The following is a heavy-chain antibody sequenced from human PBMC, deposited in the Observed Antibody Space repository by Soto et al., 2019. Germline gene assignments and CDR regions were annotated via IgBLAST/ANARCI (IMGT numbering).Heavy chain of an antibody. D-gene: IGHD4-17*01. Sequence: PSETLSLTCTVSGGSISSGGYYWSWIRQHPGKGLEWIGYIYYSGSTYYNPSLKSRVTISVDTSKNQFSLKLSSVTAADTAVYYCARAFYGDSAAYYSGMDVWGQGTTVTVSS. CDR3: ARAFYGDSAAYYSGMDV. CDR2: IYYSGST. V-gene: IGHV4-31*03. J-gene: IGHJ6*02. CDR1: GGSISSGGYY.